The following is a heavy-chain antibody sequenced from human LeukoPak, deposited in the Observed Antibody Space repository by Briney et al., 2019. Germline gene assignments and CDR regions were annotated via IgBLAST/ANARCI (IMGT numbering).Heavy chain of an antibody. J-gene: IGHJ5*02. Sequence: PSQTLSLTCTVSGGSISSGGYYWSWIRQHPGKGLEWIGYIYYSGSTYYNPSLKSRVTISVDTSKSQFSLKLSSVTAADTAVYYCARKPSLWFGESNWFDPWGQGTLVTVSS. CDR3: ARKPSLWFGESNWFDP. D-gene: IGHD3-10*01. V-gene: IGHV4-31*03. CDR1: GGSISSGGYY. CDR2: IYYSGST.